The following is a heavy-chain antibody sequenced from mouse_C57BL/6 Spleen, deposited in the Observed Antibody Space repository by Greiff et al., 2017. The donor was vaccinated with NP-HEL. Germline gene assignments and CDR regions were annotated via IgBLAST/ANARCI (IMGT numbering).Heavy chain of an antibody. J-gene: IGHJ3*01. CDR3: ARSSYDVKFAY. V-gene: IGHV1-18*01. CDR1: GYTFTDYN. Sequence: EVQLQQSGPELVKPGASVKIPCKASGYTFTDYNMDWVKQSHGKSLEWIGDINPNNGGTIYNQKFKGKATLTVDKSSSTAYMELRSLTSEDTAVYYCARSSYDVKFAYWGQGTLVTVSA. CDR2: INPNNGGT. D-gene: IGHD2-12*01.